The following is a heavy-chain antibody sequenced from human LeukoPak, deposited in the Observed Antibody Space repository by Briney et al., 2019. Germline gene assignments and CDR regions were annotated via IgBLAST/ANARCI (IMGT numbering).Heavy chain of an antibody. CDR1: GCTFTSYY. CDR2: INPNNGAT. CDR3: ARDLTNYSPDGVY. J-gene: IGHJ4*02. Sequence: ASVKVSCKTSGCTFTSYYMNWLRQAPGQGLEWMGWINPNNGATHYAQKFQGRVTLTRDTSISTVYMELSRLTSDDTAVYYCARDLTNYSPDGVYWGLGTLVTVSS. V-gene: IGHV1-2*02. D-gene: IGHD1-26*01.